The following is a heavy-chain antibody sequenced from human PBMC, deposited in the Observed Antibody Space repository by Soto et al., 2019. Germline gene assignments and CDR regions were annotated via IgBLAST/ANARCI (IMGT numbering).Heavy chain of an antibody. V-gene: IGHV1-8*01. J-gene: IGHJ4*02. CDR1: VSTSTLYV. Sequence: ASVKSSCKDPVSTSTLYVINWVCQATGQGLEGRGWMNPNSGNTGYAQKFQGRVTMTRNTSISTAYMELSSLRSEDTAVYYCARGTPDFRRGYYLYYLDYWGQGTLVTVSS. CDR3: ARGTPDFRRGYYLYYLDY. D-gene: IGHD3-3*01. CDR2: MNPNSGNT.